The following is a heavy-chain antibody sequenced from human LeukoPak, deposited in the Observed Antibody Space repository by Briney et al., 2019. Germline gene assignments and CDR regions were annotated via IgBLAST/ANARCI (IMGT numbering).Heavy chain of an antibody. D-gene: IGHD6-13*01. CDR3: TSSSTWYSSADY. CDR1: GFTFSRYW. V-gene: IGHV3-7*01. J-gene: IGHJ4*02. CDR2: IKQDGSEK. Sequence: GGSLRLSCAASGFTFSRYWMSWVRQAPGKGLEWVANIKQDGSEKYYVDSVKGRFTISRDNARNSLYLQMNGLRAEDTAVYYCTSSSTWYSSADYWGQGTLVTVSS.